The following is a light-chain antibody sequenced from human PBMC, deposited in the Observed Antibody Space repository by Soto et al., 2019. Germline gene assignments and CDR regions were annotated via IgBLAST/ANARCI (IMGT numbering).Light chain of an antibody. CDR2: GAS. V-gene: IGKV3-20*01. CDR3: QQYDRSPWT. J-gene: IGKJ1*01. Sequence: EIVLTQSPGTLSLSPGERATLSCRASQSVSSSFLAWYQQKPGQAPRLLIYGASSRATGIPDRFSGSGSGTDFTLATSRLEPEDFAVYYCQQYDRSPWTFGQGTKLAIK. CDR1: QSVSSSF.